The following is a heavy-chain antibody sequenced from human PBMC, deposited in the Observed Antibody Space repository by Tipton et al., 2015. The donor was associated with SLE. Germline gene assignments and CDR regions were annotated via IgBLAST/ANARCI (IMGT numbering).Heavy chain of an antibody. D-gene: IGHD2/OR15-2a*01. V-gene: IGHV4-4*07. CDR1: GVSISSSS. CDR2: IYTSGAT. J-gene: IGHJ3*02. Sequence: TLSLTCNVSGVSISSSSLCWSRQPAGKGLEWIGRIYTSGATDDNPSLKRRVTMSVDMSKNQIFLKMTSVTAADSAVYFCARVWLNNAFDIWGQGTRVTVSS. CDR3: ARVWLNNAFDI.